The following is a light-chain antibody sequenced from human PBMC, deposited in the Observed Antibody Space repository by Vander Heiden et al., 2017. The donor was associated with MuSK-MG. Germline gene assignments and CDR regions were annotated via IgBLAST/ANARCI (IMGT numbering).Light chain of an antibody. CDR1: QSVSSY. V-gene: IGKV3-11*01. J-gene: IGKJ4*01. CDR2: DSS. Sequence: EIVLTQSPATLSLSPGERATLSCRASQSVSSYLAWYQQKPGQAPRLLIYDSSNRATGVPARFSGSGSGTDFTLTINSLEPEDFAVYYCQQRRNGPPALTFGGGTKVEIK. CDR3: QQRRNGPPALT.